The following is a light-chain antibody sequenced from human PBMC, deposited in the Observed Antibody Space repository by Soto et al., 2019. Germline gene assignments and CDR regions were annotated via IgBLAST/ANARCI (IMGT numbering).Light chain of an antibody. Sequence: EIVLTQSPATLSLSPGERATLSCRASQSVSSYLAWYQQKPGQAPRLLIYDASNRATGIPARFSGSGSGTGFTLTSSSLEPEDFAVYYCQQRSNGPPYTFGQGNKLEIK. V-gene: IGKV3-11*01. CDR3: QQRSNGPPYT. CDR2: DAS. CDR1: QSVSSY. J-gene: IGKJ2*01.